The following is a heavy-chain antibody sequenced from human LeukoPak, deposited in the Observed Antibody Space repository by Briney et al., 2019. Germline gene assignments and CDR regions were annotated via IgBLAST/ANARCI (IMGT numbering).Heavy chain of an antibody. CDR2: IKEDGSEK. Sequence: PGGSLRLSCAASGFTFSDYWMTWVRQAPGKGLEWVANIKEDGSEKFYLDSVKGRFTISRDGAQNSLYLQMNSLRVEDTAVYYCARDRGRRDDYWDQGTLVTVSS. CDR3: ARDRGRRDDY. V-gene: IGHV3-7*03. J-gene: IGHJ4*02. D-gene: IGHD1-26*01. CDR1: GFTFSDYW.